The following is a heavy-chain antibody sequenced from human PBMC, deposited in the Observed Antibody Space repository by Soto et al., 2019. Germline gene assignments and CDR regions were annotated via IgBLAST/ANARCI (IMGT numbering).Heavy chain of an antibody. V-gene: IGHV1-69*13. CDR3: ARKGHQPENIEVVVAATPNYYYYYGMDV. D-gene: IGHD2-15*01. CDR1: GCTFSSYA. Sequence: SVKVSCKASGCTFSSYAISWVRQAPGQGLEWMGWIIPIFGTANYAQKFQGRVTITADESTSTAYMELSRLRSEDTAVYYCARKGHQPENIEVVVAATPNYYYYYGMDVWGQGTTVTVSS. J-gene: IGHJ6*02. CDR2: IIPIFGTA.